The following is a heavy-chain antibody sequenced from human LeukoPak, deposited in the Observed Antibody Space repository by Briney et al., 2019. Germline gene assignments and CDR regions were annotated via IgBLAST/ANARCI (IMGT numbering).Heavy chain of an antibody. J-gene: IGHJ4*02. D-gene: IGHD3-16*01. V-gene: IGHV1-18*01. Sequence: SAQISCSAAAYTFTSYGISRLRQAPAQGREWMGWISAYNGNTNYAQKLQGRVTMTTDTSTSTAYMELRSLRSDDTAVYYCARKRPGGVLFDYWGQGTLVTVSS. CDR1: AYTFTSYG. CDR2: ISAYNGNT. CDR3: ARKRPGGVLFDY.